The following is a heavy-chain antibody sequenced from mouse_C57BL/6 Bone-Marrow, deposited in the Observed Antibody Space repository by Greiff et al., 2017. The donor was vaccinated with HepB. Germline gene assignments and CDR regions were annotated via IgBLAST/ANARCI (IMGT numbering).Heavy chain of an antibody. CDR3: ARHNYYGSSYVAY. V-gene: IGHV5-17*01. CDR2: ISSGSSPI. CDR1: GFTFSDYG. J-gene: IGHJ3*01. Sequence: EVQVVESGGGLVKPGGSLKLSCATSGFTFSDYGMHWVRQAPEKGLEWVAYISSGSSPIYYADTVKGRFTISRDNAKNTLFLQMTSLRSEDTAMYYCARHNYYGSSYVAYWGQGTLVTVSA. D-gene: IGHD1-1*01.